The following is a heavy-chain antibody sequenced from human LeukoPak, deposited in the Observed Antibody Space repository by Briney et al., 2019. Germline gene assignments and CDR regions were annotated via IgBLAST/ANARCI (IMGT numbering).Heavy chain of an antibody. D-gene: IGHD6-19*01. CDR1: GYTFTSYD. CDR3: AITHLSSGWYYFDY. CDR2: MNPNSGNT. Sequence: GASVKVSCKASGYTFTSYDINWVRQAPGQGLEWMGWMNPNSGNTGYAQNFQGRVTMTRDTSISTAYMELSRLRSDDTAVYYCAITHLSSGWYYFDYWGQGTLVTVSS. V-gene: IGHV1-8*01. J-gene: IGHJ4*02.